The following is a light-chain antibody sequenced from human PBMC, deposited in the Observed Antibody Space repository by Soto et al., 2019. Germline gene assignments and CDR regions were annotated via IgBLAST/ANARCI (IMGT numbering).Light chain of an antibody. Sequence: QSVLTQPASVSGSPGQSITISCTGTSSDVGGYNYVSWYQQHPGKAPKLMIYEXXNRPSXXXXXFSGSKSGNTASLTISGLQAEDEADYYCSSYTSSSIDYVFGTGTKLTVL. CDR2: EXX. CDR3: SSYTSSSIDYV. CDR1: SSDVGGYNY. J-gene: IGLJ1*01. V-gene: IGLV2-14*01.